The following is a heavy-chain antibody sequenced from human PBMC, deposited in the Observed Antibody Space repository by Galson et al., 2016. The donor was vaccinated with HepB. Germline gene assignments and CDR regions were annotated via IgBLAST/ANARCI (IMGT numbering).Heavy chain of an antibody. J-gene: IGHJ5*01. D-gene: IGHD6-13*01. CDR3: ARLGYRSTWFDY. CDR1: GFIFRRYG. Sequence: SVKVSCKASGFIFRRYGISWLRQAPGQGLEWMGGIIPIFETANYAQKFQGRVTITADESTTTAYMELSSLRADDTAVYFCARLGYRSTWFDYWGQGALVTVSS. V-gene: IGHV1-69*13. CDR2: IIPIFETA.